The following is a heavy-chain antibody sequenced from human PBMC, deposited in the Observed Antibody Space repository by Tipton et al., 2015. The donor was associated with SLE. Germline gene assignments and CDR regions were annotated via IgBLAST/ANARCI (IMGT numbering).Heavy chain of an antibody. CDR2: IYVSGTT. V-gene: IGHV4-61*09. CDR1: GGSINSRDYF. J-gene: IGHJ3*01. Sequence: TLSLTCIVSGGSINSRDYFLSWIRQPAGKGLEWIGQIYVSGTTNYNPSLKSRVTMSLDTSKNQFSLKLSSLTAADTAIYFCVRDGIMANPMGGFDVWGQGTTVAVSS. CDR3: VRDGIMANPMGGFDV. D-gene: IGHD2-8*01.